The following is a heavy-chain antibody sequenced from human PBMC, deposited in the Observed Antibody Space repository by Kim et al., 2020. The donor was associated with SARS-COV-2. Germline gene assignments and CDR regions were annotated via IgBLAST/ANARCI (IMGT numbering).Heavy chain of an antibody. D-gene: IGHD6-19*01. V-gene: IGHV1-18*01. J-gene: IGHJ4*02. CDR3: ARLSGSSGWYLNDY. CDR1: GYTFTSYG. CDR2: ISAYNGNT. Sequence: ASVKVSCKASGYTFTSYGISWVRQAPGQGLEWMGCISAYNGNTNYAQKLQGRVTMTTDTSTSTAYMELRSLRSDDTAVYYCARLSGSSGWYLNDYCGQGTLVTVSS.